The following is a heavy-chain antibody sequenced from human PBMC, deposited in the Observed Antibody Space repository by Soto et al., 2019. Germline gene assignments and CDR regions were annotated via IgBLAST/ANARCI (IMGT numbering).Heavy chain of an antibody. CDR3: AKDKFTMVRRGGGSYYYGMDV. CDR2: ISYDGSNK. CDR1: GFTFSSYG. J-gene: IGHJ6*02. V-gene: IGHV3-30*18. D-gene: IGHD3-10*01. Sequence: QVQLVESGGGVVQPGRSLRLSCAASGFTFSSYGMHWVRQAPGKGLEWVAVISYDGSNKYYADSVKGRFTISRDNSKNTLYLQMNSLRAEDTDVYYCAKDKFTMVRRGGGSYYYGMDVWGQGTTVTVSS.